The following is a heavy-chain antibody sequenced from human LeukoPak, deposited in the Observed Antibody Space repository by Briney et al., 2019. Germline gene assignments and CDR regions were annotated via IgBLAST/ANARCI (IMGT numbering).Heavy chain of an antibody. D-gene: IGHD3-10*01. CDR1: GYTFTSYY. V-gene: IGHV1-46*01. Sequence: ASVKVPCKASGYTFTSYYMHWVRQAPGQGLEWMGIINPSGGSTSYAQKFQGRVTMTRDTSTSTVYMELSSLRSEDTAVYYCFAYYYGSGSSYWGQGTLVTVSS. CDR2: INPSGGST. CDR3: FAYYYGSGSSY. J-gene: IGHJ4*02.